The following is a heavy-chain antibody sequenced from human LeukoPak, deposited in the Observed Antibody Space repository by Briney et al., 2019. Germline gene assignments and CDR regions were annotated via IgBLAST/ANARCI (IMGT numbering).Heavy chain of an antibody. CDR1: GFTFSTYE. CDR3: ARDLGDVGDY. Sequence: GGSLRLSCAAAGFTFSTYEMNRVRQAPGKGLEWVSYISSSGSTIYYADSVKGRFTISRDNAKNSLYLQMNSLRAEDTAVYYCARDLGDVGDYWDQGTLVTVSS. CDR2: ISSSGSTI. D-gene: IGHD2-21*02. V-gene: IGHV3-48*03. J-gene: IGHJ4*02.